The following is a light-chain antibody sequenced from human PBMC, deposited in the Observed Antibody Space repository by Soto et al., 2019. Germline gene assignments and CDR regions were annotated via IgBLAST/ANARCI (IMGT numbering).Light chain of an antibody. V-gene: IGKV3-15*01. CDR3: QQYNKWPPYT. CDR2: GAS. J-gene: IGKJ2*01. CDR1: QSVSSN. Sequence: DIVMTQSPATLSVSPGERVTLSCRASQSVSSNLAWYQQKPGQAPRLLIYGASTRATGIPARFSGSGSGTEFTLTITSLQSEDSAVYYCQQYNKWPPYTFGQGTKLEIK.